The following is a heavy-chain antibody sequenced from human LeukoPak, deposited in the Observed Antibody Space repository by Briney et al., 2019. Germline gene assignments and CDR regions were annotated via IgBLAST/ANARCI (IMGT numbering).Heavy chain of an antibody. CDR2: IYYSRST. D-gene: IGHD2-2*01. Sequence: PSETLSLTCTVSGGSISSYYWSWIRHPPGKGLEWIGYIYYSRSTNYNPSLKSRVTISVDTSKNQFSLKLSSVTAADTAVYYCAREKAAAFDYWGQGTLVTVSS. V-gene: IGHV4-59*01. CDR3: AREKAAAFDY. CDR1: GGSISSYY. J-gene: IGHJ4*02.